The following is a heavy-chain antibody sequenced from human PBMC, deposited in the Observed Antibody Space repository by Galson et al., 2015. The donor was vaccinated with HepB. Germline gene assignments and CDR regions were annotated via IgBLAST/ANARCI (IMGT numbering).Heavy chain of an antibody. CDR2: IYYSGST. D-gene: IGHD4-17*01. Sequence: ETLSLTCTVSGGSISSYYWSWIRQPPGKGLEWIGYIYYSGSTNYNPSLKSRVTISVDTSKNQFSLKLSSVTAADTAVYYCARVAGGDYEAFDIWGQGTMVTVSS. CDR1: GGSISSYY. J-gene: IGHJ3*02. CDR3: ARVAGGDYEAFDI. V-gene: IGHV4-59*01.